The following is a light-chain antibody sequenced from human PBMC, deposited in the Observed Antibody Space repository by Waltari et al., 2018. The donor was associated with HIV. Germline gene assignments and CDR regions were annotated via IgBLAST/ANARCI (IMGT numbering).Light chain of an antibody. CDR1: RTRLYDDGNTY. CDR3: TKVASRGP. CDR2: NAS. V-gene: IGKV2-30*01. Sequence: DLVITQSPLPLSVALGNAASIPCMSSRTRLYDDGNTYFTWFHQRPGQPPRRLSYNASRRDSGVPDRVNASGADADFALKINRGDAEDVGVYYGTKVASRGPFGEGTRVE. J-gene: IGKJ5*01.